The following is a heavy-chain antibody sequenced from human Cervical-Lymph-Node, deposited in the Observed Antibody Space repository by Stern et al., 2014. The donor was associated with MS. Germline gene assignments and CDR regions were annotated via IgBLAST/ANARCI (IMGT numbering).Heavy chain of an antibody. V-gene: IGHV3-48*02. Sequence: EVQLEESGGGLVQPGGSLRLSCSASGFTFSSYSMNWVRQAPGKGLEWISYSSSSGETMYYADSVEGRFTISRDNAKNSLYLQMRSLRDEDTAVYYCARGSLAARPPHDYWGQGTLVTVSS. J-gene: IGHJ4*02. CDR2: SSSSGETM. CDR1: GFTFSSYS. CDR3: ARGSLAARPPHDY. D-gene: IGHD6-6*01.